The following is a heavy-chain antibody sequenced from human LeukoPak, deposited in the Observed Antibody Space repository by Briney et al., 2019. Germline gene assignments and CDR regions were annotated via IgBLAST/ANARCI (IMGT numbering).Heavy chain of an antibody. CDR3: ATTAPWLVG. CDR1: GFTFDDYA. J-gene: IGHJ4*02. D-gene: IGHD6-19*01. V-gene: IGHV3-9*01. CDR2: ISWNSGSI. Sequence: GGSLRLSCAASGFTFDDYAMHWVRQAPGKGLEWVSGISWNSGSIGYADSVKGRFTISRDNAKNSLYLQMNSLRAEDTALYYCATTAPWLVGWGQGTLVTVSS.